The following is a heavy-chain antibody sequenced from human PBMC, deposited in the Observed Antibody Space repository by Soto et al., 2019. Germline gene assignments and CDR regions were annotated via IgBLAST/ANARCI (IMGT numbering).Heavy chain of an antibody. CDR3: ARIHDGWSFFDY. J-gene: IGHJ4*02. CDR1: GFSLSSSRMG. D-gene: IGHD3-3*01. CDR2: IDEK. Sequence: QVTLQESGPVLVRPTETLTLTCTVSGFSLSSSRMGVTWIRQPPGKALEWVAHIDEKAYSPSLKSRLSISKDISKSQVVLTMTNMDPVDTGTYFCARIHDGWSFFDYWGQGTPVTVSS. V-gene: IGHV2-26*01.